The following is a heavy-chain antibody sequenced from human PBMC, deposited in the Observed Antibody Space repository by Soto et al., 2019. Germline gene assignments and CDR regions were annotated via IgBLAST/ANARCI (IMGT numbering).Heavy chain of an antibody. Sequence: RLSCAASGFTFSSYSMNWVRQAPGKGLEWVSSISSSSSYIYYADSVKGRFTISRDNAKNSLYLQMNSLRAEDTAVYYCARDPAAGAAAGIGWFDPWGQGTLVTVSS. CDR2: ISSSSSYI. V-gene: IGHV3-21*01. CDR1: GFTFSSYS. D-gene: IGHD6-13*01. CDR3: ARDPAAGAAAGIGWFDP. J-gene: IGHJ5*02.